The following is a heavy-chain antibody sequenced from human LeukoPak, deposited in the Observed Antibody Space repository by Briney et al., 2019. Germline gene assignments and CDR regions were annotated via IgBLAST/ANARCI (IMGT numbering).Heavy chain of an antibody. V-gene: IGHV3-7*01. CDR1: GLTFSSYW. CDR2: IKQDGSEK. D-gene: IGHD6-19*01. CDR3: ARDRYSSGWYNWFDP. Sequence: GGSLRLSCAASGLTFSSYWMSWVRQAPGKGLEWVANIKQDGSEKYYVDSVKGRFTISRDNAKNSLYLQMNSLRAEDTAVYYCARDRYSSGWYNWFDPWGQGTLVTVSS. J-gene: IGHJ5*02.